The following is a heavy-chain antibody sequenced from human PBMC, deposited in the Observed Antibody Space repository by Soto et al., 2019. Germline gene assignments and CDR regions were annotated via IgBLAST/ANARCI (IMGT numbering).Heavy chain of an antibody. D-gene: IGHD2-2*01. J-gene: IGHJ6*02. V-gene: IGHV4-38-2*01. CDR2: LYHIGST. CDR1: GYSISLGYY. CDR3: RSSTSCYDESCVDV. Sequence: SETLSLTCAVSGYSISLGYYWGWIRQPPGRGLEWIGSLYHIGSTHYNTSLKSRVTISVDTSKNHFSLELSSVTAADTAIYYCRSSTSCYDESCVDVWGQGTMVTVSS.